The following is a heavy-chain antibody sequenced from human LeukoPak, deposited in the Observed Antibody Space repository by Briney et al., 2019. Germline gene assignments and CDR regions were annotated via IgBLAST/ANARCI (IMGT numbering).Heavy chain of an antibody. J-gene: IGHJ4*02. CDR2: IYSGGRT. CDR1: GFTVSSNY. Sequence: GGSLRLSCAASGFTVSSNYMSWVRQAPGKGLEWVSVIYSGGRTYYADSVKVRFTISRDNSKNTLYLQMNSLRAEDTAVYYCARASGDYGDYGSDYWGQGTLVTVSS. CDR3: ARASGDYGDYGSDY. D-gene: IGHD4-17*01. V-gene: IGHV3-53*01.